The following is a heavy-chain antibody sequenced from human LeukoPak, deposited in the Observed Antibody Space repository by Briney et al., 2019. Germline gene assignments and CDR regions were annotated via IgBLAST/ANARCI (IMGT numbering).Heavy chain of an antibody. J-gene: IGHJ4*02. V-gene: IGHV3-23*01. Sequence: GGSLRLSCAASGFTFSSYAMGWVRQAPGKGLEWVSLISGSGGSTYYADSVKGRFTVSRDNSKNTEYLQMNSLRAEDTAIYYCPKDDDDGDHVVVDHWGQGTLVTVSS. CDR1: GFTFSSYA. CDR3: PKDDDDGDHVVVDH. CDR2: ISGSGGST. D-gene: IGHD4-17*01.